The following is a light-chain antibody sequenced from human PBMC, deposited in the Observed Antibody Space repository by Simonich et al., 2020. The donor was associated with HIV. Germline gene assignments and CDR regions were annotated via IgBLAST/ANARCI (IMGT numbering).Light chain of an antibody. CDR1: SSVVESYNL. J-gene: IGLJ3*02. CDR2: EGS. Sequence: QSALPQPASVSGSPGQSITISCTGTSSVVESYNLVSWYQQHPGKAPKHMIYEGSKRPSGVSNRFSGSKSGNTASLTISGLQAEDEADYYCSSYTSSSTLVFGGGTKLTVL. CDR3: SSYTSSSTLV. V-gene: IGLV2-14*02.